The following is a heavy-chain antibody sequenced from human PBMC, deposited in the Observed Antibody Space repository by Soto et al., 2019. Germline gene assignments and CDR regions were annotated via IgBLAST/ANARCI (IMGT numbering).Heavy chain of an antibody. CDR1: GGSVSSGSYY. Sequence: SETLSLTCTVSGGSVSSGSYYWSWIRQPPGKGLEWIGYIYYSGSTNYNPSLKSRVTISVDTSKNQFSLKLSSVTAADTAVYYCARGTLVLRFHRNQFDPWGQGTLVTVSS. CDR2: IYYSGST. CDR3: ARGTLVLRFHRNQFDP. D-gene: IGHD3-3*01. V-gene: IGHV4-61*01. J-gene: IGHJ5*02.